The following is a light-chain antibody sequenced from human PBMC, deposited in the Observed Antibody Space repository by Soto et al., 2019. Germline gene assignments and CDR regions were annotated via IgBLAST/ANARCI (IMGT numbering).Light chain of an antibody. CDR3: SSYTSSSTYVV. CDR1: SSDVGGYNY. V-gene: IGLV2-14*01. Sequence: QSALTQPASVSGSPGQSITISGTGTSSDVGGYNYVSWYQQHPGKDPKLMIYEVSNRPSGVSNRFSGSKSGNTASLTISGLQAEDEADYYCSSYTSSSTYVVFGGGTKLTVL. J-gene: IGLJ2*01. CDR2: EVS.